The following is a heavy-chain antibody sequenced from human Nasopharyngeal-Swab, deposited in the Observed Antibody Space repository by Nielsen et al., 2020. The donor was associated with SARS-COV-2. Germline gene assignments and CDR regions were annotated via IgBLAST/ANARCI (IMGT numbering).Heavy chain of an antibody. D-gene: IGHD5-18*01. J-gene: IGHJ3*02. CDR3: ARAPGGIQLWLPYRDAFDI. V-gene: IGHV1-69*06. CDR2: IIPIFGTA. Sequence: SVKVSCKASGGTFSSYAISWVRQAPGQGLEWMGGIIPIFGTANYAQKFQGRVTITADKSTSTAYMELSSPRSEDTAVYYCARAPGGIQLWLPYRDAFDIWGQGTMVTVS. CDR1: GGTFSSYA.